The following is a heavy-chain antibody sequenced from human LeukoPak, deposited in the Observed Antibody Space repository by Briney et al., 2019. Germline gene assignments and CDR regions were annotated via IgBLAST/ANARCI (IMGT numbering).Heavy chain of an antibody. CDR2: IIPLFGTA. CDR1: GGTFSSYA. D-gene: IGHD3-22*01. V-gene: IGHV1-69*05. Sequence: ASVKVSCKASGGTFSSYAISWVRQAPGQGHEWMGGIIPLFGTANYAQKFQGRVTITTDESTSTAYMELSSLRSEDTAVYYCARAHYYDSSGPAYNWFDPWGQGTLVTVSS. CDR3: ARAHYYDSSGPAYNWFDP. J-gene: IGHJ5*02.